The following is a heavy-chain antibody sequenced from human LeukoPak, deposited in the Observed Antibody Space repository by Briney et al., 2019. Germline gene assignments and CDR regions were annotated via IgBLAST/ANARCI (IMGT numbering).Heavy chain of an antibody. Sequence: GGSLRLSCAASGFTFSSYSMHWVRQAPGKGLEWVAFIRYNEINEYYADSVEGRFTISRDNSKNTLYLQMNSLRAEDTAVYYCARDLIVVVPAAPGWFDPWGQGTLVTVSS. CDR1: GFTFSSYS. D-gene: IGHD2-2*01. CDR2: IRYNEINE. J-gene: IGHJ5*02. V-gene: IGHV3-30*02. CDR3: ARDLIVVVPAAPGWFDP.